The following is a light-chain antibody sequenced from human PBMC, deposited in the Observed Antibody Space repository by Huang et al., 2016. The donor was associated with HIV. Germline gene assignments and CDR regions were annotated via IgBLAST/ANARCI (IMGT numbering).Light chain of an antibody. Sequence: DIQMTQSPSTLSASVGDRVTITCRASQSISSWLAWYQQKPGKAPNLQIYKASSLESGDPSRFSGSGSGTEFTLTISSLQPDDFATYYCQQYNSLAWTFGQGTKVEIK. CDR3: QQYNSLAWT. J-gene: IGKJ1*01. V-gene: IGKV1-5*03. CDR2: KAS. CDR1: QSISSW.